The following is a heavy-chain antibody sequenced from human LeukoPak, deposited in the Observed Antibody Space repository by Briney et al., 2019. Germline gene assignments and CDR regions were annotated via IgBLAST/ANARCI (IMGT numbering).Heavy chain of an antibody. J-gene: IGHJ4*02. CDR2: VHESGSS. Sequence: PSETLSLTCAASGYSISRGYYWGWVRQSPGKRPQWLGSVHESGSSHHNPSLRSRVTIELDTSENEFSLTLTSVTAADSGTYYCVRGEVGDFDSWGQGTLVIVSS. V-gene: IGHV4-38-2*01. CDR1: GYSISRGYY. D-gene: IGHD1-26*01. CDR3: VRGEVGDFDS.